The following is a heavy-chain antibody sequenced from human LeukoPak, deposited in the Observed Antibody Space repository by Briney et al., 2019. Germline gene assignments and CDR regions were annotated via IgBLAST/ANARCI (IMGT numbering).Heavy chain of an antibody. CDR2: INHSGST. CDR3: ARHGAGYYDYVWGSYRIFDY. CDR1: GGSFSGYY. V-gene: IGHV4-34*01. J-gene: IGHJ4*02. D-gene: IGHD3-16*02. Sequence: SETLSLTCAVYGGSFSGYYWSWIRQPPGKGLEWIGEINHSGSTNYNPSLKSRVTISVDTSKNQFSLKLSSVTAADTAVYYCARHGAGYYDYVWGSYRIFDYWGQGTLVTVSS.